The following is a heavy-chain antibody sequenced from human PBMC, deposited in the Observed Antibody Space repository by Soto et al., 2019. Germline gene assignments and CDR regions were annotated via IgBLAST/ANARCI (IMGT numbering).Heavy chain of an antibody. CDR3: AKGPRPSIIAAAGWFDY. J-gene: IGHJ4*02. CDR2: IIPILGIA. Sequence: QVQLVQSGAEVKKPGSSVKVSCKASGGTFSSYTISWVRQAPGQGREWMGRIIPILGIANYAQKFQGRVTITADKSTSPAYMELSSLRSDDTAVYYCAKGPRPSIIAAAGWFDYWGQGTLVTVSS. V-gene: IGHV1-69*02. D-gene: IGHD6-13*01. CDR1: GGTFSSYT.